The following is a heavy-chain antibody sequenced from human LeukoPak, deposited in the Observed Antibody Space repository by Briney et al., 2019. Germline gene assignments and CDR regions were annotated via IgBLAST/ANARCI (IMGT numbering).Heavy chain of an antibody. Sequence: SETLSLTCSVSGGSISSYYWSWTRQPPGKGLEYIGYIYYSGSTNYNPSLKSRVTISVDTSKDQFSLNLTSVTAADTAVYYCARLKCISTTCPSRYVMDVWGQGTTVTVSS. J-gene: IGHJ6*02. D-gene: IGHD2-2*01. CDR3: ARLKCISTTCPSRYVMDV. CDR2: IYYSGST. V-gene: IGHV4-59*01. CDR1: GGSISSYY.